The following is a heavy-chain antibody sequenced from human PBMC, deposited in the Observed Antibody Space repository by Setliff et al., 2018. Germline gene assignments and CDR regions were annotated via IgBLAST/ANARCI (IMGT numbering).Heavy chain of an antibody. V-gene: IGHV4-39*01. D-gene: IGHD3-10*01. CDR3: ARHEFVGGYYGSVTYRHFDY. CDR1: GGSISSSSYQ. J-gene: IGHJ4*02. Sequence: PSETLSLTCTVSGGSISSSSYQWGWVRQTPGKGLEWIGSIYYSGTAYHNPSLKSRVTISVDTSKNQFSLQVTSVTATDTAVYYCARHEFVGGYYGSVTYRHFDYWGQGILVTVSS. CDR2: IYYSGTA.